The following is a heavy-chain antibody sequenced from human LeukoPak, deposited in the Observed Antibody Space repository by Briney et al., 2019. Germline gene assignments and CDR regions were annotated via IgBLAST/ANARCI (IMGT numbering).Heavy chain of an antibody. V-gene: IGHV4-59*08. D-gene: IGHD5-24*01. CDR3: ARQSDGYTQFVDY. CDR2: IYYSGST. CDR1: GGSISSYY. J-gene: IGHJ4*02. Sequence: SETLSLTCTVSGGSISSYYWSWIRQPPGKGLEWIGYIYYSGSTNYNPSLKSRVTISVDTSKNQFSLKLSSVTAADTAVYYCARQSDGYTQFVDYWGQGTLVTVSS.